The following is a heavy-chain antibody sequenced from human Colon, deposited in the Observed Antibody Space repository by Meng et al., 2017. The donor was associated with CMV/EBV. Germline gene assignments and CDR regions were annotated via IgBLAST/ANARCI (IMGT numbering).Heavy chain of an antibody. CDR2: ITWNSGLR. Sequence: SLKISCAASGFRFERYAMHWVRQAPGKGLEWVAGITWNSGLRAYAESVKGRFSISRDNAKNSLYLQMDSLRAEDTAVYYCARDKSARDSSAYDYWGQGTLVTVSS. J-gene: IGHJ4*02. D-gene: IGHD3-22*01. V-gene: IGHV3-9*01. CDR3: ARDKSARDSSAYDY. CDR1: GFRFERYA.